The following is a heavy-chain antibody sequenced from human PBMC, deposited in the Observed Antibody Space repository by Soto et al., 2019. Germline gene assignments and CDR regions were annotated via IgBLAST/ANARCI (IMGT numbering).Heavy chain of an antibody. CDR1: GFTFGDYA. CDR2: IRSKAYGETT. D-gene: IGHD6-13*01. Sequence: GSLRLSCTGSGFTFGDYAMSWSRQAPGKGLEWVGVIRSKAYGETTDYAASVKGRFTILRDDSKSIAYLQMNSLQSEGTGVYYCTRYTYTSRYAYYGMDVWGHGTTVTVSS. CDR3: TRYTYTSRYAYYGMDV. J-gene: IGHJ6*02. V-gene: IGHV3-49*03.